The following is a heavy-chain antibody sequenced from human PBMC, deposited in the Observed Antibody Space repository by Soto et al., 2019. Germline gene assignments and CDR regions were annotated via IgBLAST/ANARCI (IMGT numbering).Heavy chain of an antibody. D-gene: IGHD2-21*02. Sequence: QVQLQESGPRLVKPSGSLSLTCGVSGGTVASSHWWSWVRQSPGGGLEWIGNVYHTGDTNFNPSLQSRVTISVDKSNNPFSLRLNFLPAADTAVYFCAREIVTAGGDNYFDPWGPGTLVTVSS. CDR3: AREIVTAGGDNYFDP. CDR2: VYHTGDT. V-gene: IGHV4-4*02. J-gene: IGHJ5*02. CDR1: GGTVASSHW.